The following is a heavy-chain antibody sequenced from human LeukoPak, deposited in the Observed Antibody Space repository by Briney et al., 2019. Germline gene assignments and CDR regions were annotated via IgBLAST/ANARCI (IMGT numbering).Heavy chain of an antibody. CDR3: ARVRPASSPVDHSYHMDV. Sequence: ASVKVSCKASGYTFTDYYLHWVRQAPGQGLEWMGWINPKSGDTKYAQNFQGTVTMTRDTSISTAYMELSSLRSSDSAVYYCARVRPASSPVDHSYHMDVWGKGTTVTVS. V-gene: IGHV1-2*02. D-gene: IGHD2-2*01. CDR2: INPKSGDT. J-gene: IGHJ6*03. CDR1: GYTFTDYY.